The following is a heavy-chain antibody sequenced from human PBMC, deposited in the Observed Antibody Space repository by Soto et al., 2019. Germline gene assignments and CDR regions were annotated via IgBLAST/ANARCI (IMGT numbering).Heavy chain of an antibody. Sequence: GGSLRLSCAASGFTFSSYWMSWVRQAPGKGLEWVANIKQDGSEKYYVDSVKGRFTISRDNAKNSLYLQMNSLRAEDTAVYYCARDPLYCSGGSCYSGIRYWGQGTLVTVSS. D-gene: IGHD2-15*01. V-gene: IGHV3-7*01. CDR2: IKQDGSEK. J-gene: IGHJ4*02. CDR1: GFTFSSYW. CDR3: ARDPLYCSGGSCYSGIRY.